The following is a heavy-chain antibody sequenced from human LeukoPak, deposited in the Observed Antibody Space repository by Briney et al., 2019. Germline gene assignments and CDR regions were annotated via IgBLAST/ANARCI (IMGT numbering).Heavy chain of an antibody. CDR3: ARAVYYDFWSGSPDDAFDI. D-gene: IGHD3-3*01. CDR2: INWNGGST. CDR1: GYTFYDYG. J-gene: IGHJ3*02. Sequence: GGSLRLSCAASGYTFYDYGMSWVRQAPGKGLEWVSGINWNGGSTGYADSVKGRFTISRDNAKNSLYLQMNSLRAEDTALYHCARAVYYDFWSGSPDDAFDIWGPGTMVTVSS. V-gene: IGHV3-20*01.